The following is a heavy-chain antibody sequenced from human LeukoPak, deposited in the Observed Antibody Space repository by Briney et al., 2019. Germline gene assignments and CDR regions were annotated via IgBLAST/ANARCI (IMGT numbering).Heavy chain of an antibody. CDR2: IKQDGSEK. Sequence: PGGSLRLSCAASGFTFSDYAMSWVRQAPGKGLEWVANIKQDGSEKHYVDSVKGRFTISRDNAKNSPYLQMDSLRAEDTAIYYCARDANAGYSVNWFDPWGQGTLVTVSS. D-gene: IGHD5/OR15-5a*01. CDR3: ARDANAGYSVNWFDP. V-gene: IGHV3-7*03. J-gene: IGHJ5*01. CDR1: GFTFSDYA.